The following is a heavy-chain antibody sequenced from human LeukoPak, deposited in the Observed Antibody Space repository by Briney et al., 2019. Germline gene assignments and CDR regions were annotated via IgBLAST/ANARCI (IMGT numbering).Heavy chain of an antibody. CDR3: ARGDGPIHGRYYFDY. CDR1: GDSVSGKSVA. CDR2: TFYRSKWSS. V-gene: IGHV6-1*01. J-gene: IGHJ4*02. D-gene: IGHD3-10*01. Sequence: SQTLSLACAISGDSVSGKSVAWNWIRQSPSRGLEWLGRTFYRSKWSSEYATSMKGRITINPDTSKNQFSLQLISVTPEDTAVYYCARGDGPIHGRYYFDYWGQGALITVSS.